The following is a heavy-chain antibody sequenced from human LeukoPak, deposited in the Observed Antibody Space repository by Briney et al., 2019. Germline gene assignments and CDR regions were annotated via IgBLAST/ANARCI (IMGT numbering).Heavy chain of an antibody. Sequence: GGSPRLSCAASGFTVSSYGMTWVRQAPGKGLEWVSAFSATDGSAQYAESVRGRFTISRDNSKNSLYLQMNSLRDEDTAVYFCAKARIAAAGTGAFAVWGQGTMVTVSS. CDR2: FSATDGSA. D-gene: IGHD6-13*01. J-gene: IGHJ3*01. CDR1: GFTVSSYG. CDR3: AKARIAAAGTGAFAV. V-gene: IGHV3-23*01.